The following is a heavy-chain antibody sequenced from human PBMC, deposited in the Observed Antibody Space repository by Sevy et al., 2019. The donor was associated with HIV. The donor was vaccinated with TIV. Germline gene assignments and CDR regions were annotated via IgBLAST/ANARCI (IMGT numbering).Heavy chain of an antibody. D-gene: IGHD3-22*01. CDR2: ICSDGAYQ. CDR1: GFTFSNYS. CDR3: ARAGYYYDNAAYYALDL. Sequence: GGSLKLSCAASGFTFSNYSMHWVRQAPGKGMEWVAIICSDGAYQSYGKSVKGRFTISRDNSKNTPYLQMNSVRVEDTAVYYCARAGYYYDNAAYYALDLWGQGTLVTVSS. J-gene: IGHJ4*02. V-gene: IGHV3-33*01.